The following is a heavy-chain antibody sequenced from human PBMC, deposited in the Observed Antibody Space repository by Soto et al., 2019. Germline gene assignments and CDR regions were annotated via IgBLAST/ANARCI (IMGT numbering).Heavy chain of an antibody. CDR2: IYYSGST. D-gene: IGHD3-22*01. V-gene: IGHV4-59*01. CDR3: ARGGYYYDSSGPDDAFDI. Sequence: PSETLSLTCTVSGGSISSYYWRWIRQPPGKGLEWIGYIYYSGSTNYNPSLKSRVTISVDTSKNQFSLKLSSVTAADTAVYYCARGGYYYDSSGPDDAFDIWGQGTMVT. J-gene: IGHJ3*02. CDR1: GGSISSYY.